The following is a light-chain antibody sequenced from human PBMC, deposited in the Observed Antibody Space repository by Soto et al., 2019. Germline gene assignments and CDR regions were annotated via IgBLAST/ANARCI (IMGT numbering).Light chain of an antibody. V-gene: IGKV3-20*01. CDR1: QNINNNF. CDR2: GAS. Sequence: EDVLTQSPCTLSWSPGERATLSCGASQNINNNFLAWYQQKPGQAPKLLIYGASSRATGIPDRFSGSGYGTEFNLTISSLQTDDFATYYCQHYNSYSEAFGQGTKVDIK. CDR3: QHYNSYSEA. J-gene: IGKJ1*01.